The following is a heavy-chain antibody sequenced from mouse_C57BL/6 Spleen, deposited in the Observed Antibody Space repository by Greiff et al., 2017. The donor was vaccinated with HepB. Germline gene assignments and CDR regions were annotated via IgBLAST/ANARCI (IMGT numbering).Heavy chain of an antibody. D-gene: IGHD3-2*02. CDR1: GYTFTSYW. CDR2: IYPSDSET. Sequence: QVQLQQPGAELVRPGSSVKLSCKASGYTFTSYWMDWVKQRPGQGLEWIGNIYPSDSETHYNQKFKDKATLTVDKSSSTAYMQLSSLTSEDSAVYYCARGAQAVDYWGQGTTLTVSS. J-gene: IGHJ2*01. CDR3: ARGAQAVDY. V-gene: IGHV1-61*01.